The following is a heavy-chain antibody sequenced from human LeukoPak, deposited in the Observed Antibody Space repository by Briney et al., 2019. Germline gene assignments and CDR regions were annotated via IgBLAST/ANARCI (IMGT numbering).Heavy chain of an antibody. CDR2: ISATGGTT. Sequence: PGGSLRLSCAASGFTFSNYVMSWVRQAPGKGLEWVSSISATGGTTYYADSVKGRFTISRDNSKNTLYLQMNSLRAEDTAVYYCAKEQEVSGVAAAGDDAFDTWGQGTMVTVSS. CDR1: GFTFSNYV. D-gene: IGHD6-13*01. CDR3: AKEQEVSGVAAAGDDAFDT. J-gene: IGHJ3*02. V-gene: IGHV3-23*01.